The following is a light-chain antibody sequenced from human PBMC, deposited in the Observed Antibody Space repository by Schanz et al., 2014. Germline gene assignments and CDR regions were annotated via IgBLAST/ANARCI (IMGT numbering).Light chain of an antibody. Sequence: QSALTQPASVSGSPGQSITISCTGTSSDVGGYNYVSWYQQHPGKAPKLMISEVSKRPSGVPDRFSGAKSGNTASLTVSGLQAEDEADYHCSSHTAITTAVVFGGGTKLTVL. CDR2: EVS. CDR1: SSDVGGYNY. V-gene: IGLV2-14*01. J-gene: IGLJ2*01. CDR3: SSHTAITTAVV.